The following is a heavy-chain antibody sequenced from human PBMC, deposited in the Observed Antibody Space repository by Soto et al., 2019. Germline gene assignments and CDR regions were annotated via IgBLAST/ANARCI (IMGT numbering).Heavy chain of an antibody. CDR3: ARAPRITIFGVVIPSYYFDY. D-gene: IGHD3-3*01. J-gene: IGHJ4*02. CDR2: INPNSGGT. CDR1: GYTFTGYY. Sequence: QVQLVQSGAEVKKPGASVKVSCKASGYTFTGYYMHWVRQAPGQGLEWMGWINPNSGGTNYAQKFQGWVTMTRDTSISTAYMELSRLRSDDTAVYYCARAPRITIFGVVIPSYYFDYWGQGTLVTVSS. V-gene: IGHV1-2*04.